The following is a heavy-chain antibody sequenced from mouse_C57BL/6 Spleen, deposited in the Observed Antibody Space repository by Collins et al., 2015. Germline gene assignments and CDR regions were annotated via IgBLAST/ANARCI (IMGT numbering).Heavy chain of an antibody. Sequence: QVQLQQPGAELVRPGTSVKLSCKASGYTFTSYWMHWVKQRPGQGLEWIGVIDPSDSYTNYNQKFKGKATLTVDTSSSTAYMQLSSLTSEDSAVYYCARKITTVVATNFDVWGTGTTVTVSS. CDR1: GYTFTSYW. D-gene: IGHD1-1*01. CDR2: IDPSDSYT. V-gene: IGHV1-59*01. CDR3: ARKITTVVATNFDV. J-gene: IGHJ1*03.